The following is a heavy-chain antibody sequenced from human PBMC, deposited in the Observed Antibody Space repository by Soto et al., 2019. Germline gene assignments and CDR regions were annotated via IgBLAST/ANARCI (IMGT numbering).Heavy chain of an antibody. CDR2: IGGSGGAT. V-gene: IGHV3-23*01. CDR1: GFTFSNYA. Sequence: EVQLLESGGGLVQPGGSLRLSCAASGFTFSNYAMTWVRRAPGKGLECVSSIGGSGGATYYADSVKGRFTISRDNSKNTLYLQMNTLRAEDTAVYYCAKDGPYYYSGMDVWGQGTTVTVSS. CDR3: AKDGPYYYSGMDV. J-gene: IGHJ6*02.